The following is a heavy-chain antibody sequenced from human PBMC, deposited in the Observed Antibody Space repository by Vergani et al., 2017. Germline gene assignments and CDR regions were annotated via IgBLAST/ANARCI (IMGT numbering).Heavy chain of an antibody. D-gene: IGHD1-1*01. CDR3: ARDFLTRVTTLDYYYMGV. CDR1: GFPFSDYG. J-gene: IGHJ6*03. Sequence: QVQLVESGGGEVQPGRSLRLSCSVAGFPFSDYGVHCVRQAPGKGLEWVSVISYDGNKKNYADSVKGRFTISRDNSKNTLYLEMNALRAEDTAVYYCARDFLTRVTTLDYYYMGVWGKGTTVTVSS. V-gene: IGHV3-30*03. CDR2: ISYDGNKK.